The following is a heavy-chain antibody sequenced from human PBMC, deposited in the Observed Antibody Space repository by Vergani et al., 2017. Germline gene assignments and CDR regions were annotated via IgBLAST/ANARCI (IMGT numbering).Heavy chain of an antibody. CDR2: IKSKTDGGTT. CDR1: GFTFSNAW. V-gene: IGHV3-15*01. CDR3: TRVPMGASVSAYYYYMDV. J-gene: IGHJ6*03. Sequence: EVQLLESGGGLVKPGGSLRLSCAASGFTFSNAWMSWVRQAPGKGLEWVGRIKSKTDGGTTDYAAPVKGRFTISRDDSKSIAYLQMNRLKTEDTAVYYCTRVPMGASVSAYYYYMDVWGKGTTVTVSS. D-gene: IGHD1-26*01.